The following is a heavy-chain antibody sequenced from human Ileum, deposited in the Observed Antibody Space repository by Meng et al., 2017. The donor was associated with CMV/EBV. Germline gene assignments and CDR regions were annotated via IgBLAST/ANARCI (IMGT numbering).Heavy chain of an antibody. Sequence: SGYTFTDWYMHWVRQAPGPGIEWMAWIDPKSGGANYAQKFQGRVIMTRDTSINTFYMELSGLRYDDTAVYYCARGFDFGDKGRLDFWGQGTLVTVSS. CDR2: IDPKSGGA. V-gene: IGHV1-2*02. CDR1: GYTFTDWY. D-gene: IGHD3-3*01. J-gene: IGHJ4*02. CDR3: ARGFDFGDKGRLDF.